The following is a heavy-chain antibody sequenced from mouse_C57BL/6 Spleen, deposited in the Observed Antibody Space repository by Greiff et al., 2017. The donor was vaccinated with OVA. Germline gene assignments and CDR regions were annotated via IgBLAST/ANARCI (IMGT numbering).Heavy chain of an antibody. CDR2: IWSDGST. CDR3: ARHPDYAYAMDY. CDR1: GFSLTSYG. D-gene: IGHD2-4*01. J-gene: IGHJ4*01. Sequence: VKLMESGPGLVAPSQSLSITCTVSGFSLTSYGVHWVRQPPGKGLEWLVVIWSDGSTTYNSALKSRLSISKDNSKSQVFLKMNSLQTDDTAMYYCARHPDYAYAMDYWGQGTSVTVSS. V-gene: IGHV2-6-1*01.